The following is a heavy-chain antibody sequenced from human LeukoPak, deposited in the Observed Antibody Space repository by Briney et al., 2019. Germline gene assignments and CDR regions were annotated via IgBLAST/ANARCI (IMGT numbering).Heavy chain of an antibody. CDR1: GFTFSSYS. CDR2: ISSSSSTI. Sequence: HPGGSLRLSCAASGFTFSSYSMNWVRQAPGKGLEWVSYISSSSSTIYYADSVKGRFTISRDNAKNSLYLQMNSLRAEDTAVYYCARRGRPWGPPFDYWGQGTLVTVSS. J-gene: IGHJ4*02. CDR3: ARRGRPWGPPFDY. V-gene: IGHV3-48*01. D-gene: IGHD7-27*01.